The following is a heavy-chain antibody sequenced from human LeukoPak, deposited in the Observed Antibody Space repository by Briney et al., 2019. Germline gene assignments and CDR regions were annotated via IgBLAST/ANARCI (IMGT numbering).Heavy chain of an antibody. D-gene: IGHD4-17*01. V-gene: IGHV4-4*07. J-gene: IGHJ3*02. CDR3: ARSTVTTTDDVFDI. CDR2: IYTSGSP. Sequence: SETLSLTCTVSGGSISSYYWSWIRQPPGKGMEWIGRIYTSGSPHYNPSVKSGVTMSVDTSKNQFSLKLSSVTAADTAVYYCARSTVTTTDDVFDIWGQGTMVTVSS. CDR1: GGSISSYY.